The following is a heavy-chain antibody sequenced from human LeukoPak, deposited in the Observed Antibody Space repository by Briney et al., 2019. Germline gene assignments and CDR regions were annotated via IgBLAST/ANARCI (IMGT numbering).Heavy chain of an antibody. Sequence: ASVKVSCKASGYTFTSYGISWVRQAPGQGLEWMGGFDPEDGETIYAQKFQGRVTMTEDTSTDTAYMELSSLRSEDTAVYYCARVTRCGGDCFRYFQHWGQGTLVTVSS. CDR2: FDPEDGET. CDR1: GYTFTSYG. D-gene: IGHD2-21*02. CDR3: ARVTRCGGDCFRYFQH. J-gene: IGHJ1*01. V-gene: IGHV1-24*01.